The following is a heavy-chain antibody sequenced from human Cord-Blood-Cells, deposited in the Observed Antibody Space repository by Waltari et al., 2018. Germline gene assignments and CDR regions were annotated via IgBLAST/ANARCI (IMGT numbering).Heavy chain of an antibody. CDR3: ARDGSVGDTSALDY. V-gene: IGHV4-38-2*02. Sequence: QVQLQESGPGLVKPSETLSLTCAVSGYSISSGYYWGWIRQPPGKGLEWIGSIYHSGSTYYNPSLKNRVTLAVDTSKNHFALKLSYVTAADTAVYYCARDGSVGDTSALDYWGQGTLVTVSS. J-gene: IGHJ4*02. CDR2: IYHSGST. CDR1: GYSISSGYY. D-gene: IGHD1-26*01.